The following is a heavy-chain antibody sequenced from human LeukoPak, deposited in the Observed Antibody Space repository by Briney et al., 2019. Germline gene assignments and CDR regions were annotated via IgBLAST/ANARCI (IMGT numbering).Heavy chain of an antibody. CDR3: ARPGGSGYLDY. V-gene: IGHV4-34*01. J-gene: IGHJ4*02. CDR1: GGSFSGYY. CDR2: INHSGST. Sequence: SETLSLTCAVYGGSFSGYYSSWIRQPPGKGLEWIGEINHSGSTNYNPSLKSRVTISVDTSKNQFSLKLSSVTAADTAVYYCARPGGSGYLDYWGQGTLVTVSS. D-gene: IGHD3-3*01.